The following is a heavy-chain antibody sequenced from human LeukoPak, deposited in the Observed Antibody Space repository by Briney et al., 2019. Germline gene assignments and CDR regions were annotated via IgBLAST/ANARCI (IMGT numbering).Heavy chain of an antibody. Sequence: SETLSLTCTVSGDSISSSGYYWGWIRQPPGKGLEWIGIIHFSGTTYYNPSLKSRVTISVDTSKNQFSLKVPSVTAADTAVYYCARFRGVVSSSLLDFWGQVTLVTVSS. V-gene: IGHV4-39*01. J-gene: IGHJ4*02. CDR2: IHFSGTT. D-gene: IGHD3-10*01. CDR3: ARFRGVVSSSLLDF. CDR1: GDSISSSGYY.